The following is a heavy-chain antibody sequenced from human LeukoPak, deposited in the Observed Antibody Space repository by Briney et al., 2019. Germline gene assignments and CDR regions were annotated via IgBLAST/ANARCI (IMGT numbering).Heavy chain of an antibody. D-gene: IGHD6-6*01. V-gene: IGHV3-23*01. CDR3: AKKSSQFDY. CDR1: GFTFNNYA. CDR2: ISGSGGST. J-gene: IGHJ4*02. Sequence: GGSLRLSCAASGFTFNNYAMNWVRQAPGKGLEWVSSISGSGGSTYSADSVKGRFTISRDNSKNTLYLQMNSLRAEDTAVYYCAKKSSQFDYWGQGTLVTVSS.